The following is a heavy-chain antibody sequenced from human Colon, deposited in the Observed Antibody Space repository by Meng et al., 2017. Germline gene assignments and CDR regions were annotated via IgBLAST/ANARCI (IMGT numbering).Heavy chain of an antibody. V-gene: IGHV1-69*05. Sequence: QGQVVRSGAEVKKPGSSAKVSCKASGGTFSSYAISWVRQAPGQGLEWMGGIIPIFGTANYAQKFQGRVTITTDESTSTAYMELSSLRSEDTAVYYCARLYGSGSYYKGWFDPWGQGTLVTVSS. J-gene: IGHJ5*02. CDR1: GGTFSSYA. D-gene: IGHD3-10*01. CDR2: IIPIFGTA. CDR3: ARLYGSGSYYKGWFDP.